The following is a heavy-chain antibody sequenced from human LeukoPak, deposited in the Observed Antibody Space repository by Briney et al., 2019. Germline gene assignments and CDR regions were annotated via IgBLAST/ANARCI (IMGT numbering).Heavy chain of an antibody. CDR2: IRYDGSNK. D-gene: IGHD2-15*01. J-gene: IGHJ4*02. CDR1: GFTFSNYG. Sequence: GGSLRLSCAASGFTFSNYGIHWVRQAPGKGLEWVAFIRYDGSNKQYADSVKGRFTISRDNSKNTLYLQMNSLRTEDTAVYYCAKDSVVAASTPGFWGQGTLVTVSS. CDR3: AKDSVVAASTPGF. V-gene: IGHV3-30*02.